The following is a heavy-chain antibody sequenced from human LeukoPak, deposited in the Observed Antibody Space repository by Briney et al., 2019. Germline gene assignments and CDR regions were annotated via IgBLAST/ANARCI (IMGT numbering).Heavy chain of an antibody. D-gene: IGHD3-3*01. CDR3: ARHPDEDDFWRGYLDY. V-gene: IGHV5-51*01. J-gene: IGHJ4*02. CDR2: IYPGDSDT. CDR1: GYNFTSYW. Sequence: GEALKISCKGSGYNFTSYWIGWVRQMPGKGLEWMGIIYPGDSDTRYSPSFEGQVTISADKSNSNADLQWSRLKTSDTAMYYCARHPDEDDFWRGYLDYWGQGTLVTVSS.